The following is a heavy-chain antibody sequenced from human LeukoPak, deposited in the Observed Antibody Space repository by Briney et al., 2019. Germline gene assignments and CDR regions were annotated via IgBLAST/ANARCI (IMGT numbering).Heavy chain of an antibody. D-gene: IGHD6-13*01. CDR3: AKCGIAAAGAKVMDV. V-gene: IGHV3-23*01. J-gene: IGHJ6*02. Sequence: GGSLRLSCAASGFTFDDYAMHWVRQAPGKGLEWVSAISGSGGSTYYADSVKGRFTISRDNSKNTLYLQMNSLRAEDTAVYYCAKCGIAAAGAKVMDVWGQGTTVTVSS. CDR1: GFTFDDYA. CDR2: ISGSGGST.